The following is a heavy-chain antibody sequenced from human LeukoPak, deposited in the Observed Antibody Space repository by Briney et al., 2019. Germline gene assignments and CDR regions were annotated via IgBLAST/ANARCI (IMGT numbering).Heavy chain of an antibody. D-gene: IGHD4-17*01. CDR2: FDPDDGAR. Sequence: ASVKVSCKVSGYSLTALAIHWVRQAPGKGLEWMGRFDPDDGARIYSQRFQDRFMMTEDPSSDTAYMELSGLRAEDTAVYFCASDRTMTTVTSGQSWDDPWGQGTLVTVSS. CDR1: GYSLTALA. J-gene: IGHJ5*02. CDR3: ASDRTMTTVTSGQSWDDP. V-gene: IGHV1-24*01.